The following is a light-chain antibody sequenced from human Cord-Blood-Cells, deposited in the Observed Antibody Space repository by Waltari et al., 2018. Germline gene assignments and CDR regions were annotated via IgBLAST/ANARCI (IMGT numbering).Light chain of an antibody. J-gene: IGKJ4*01. CDR3: QQYYSTPLT. CDR1: QRVFYSSNNKHY. Sequence: IVITPSPDFLAVSLGETATIICKSSQRVFYSSNNKHYLALDQQQPGQPPRLLIYWASTRESGVPDRFSGSGSGTDFTLTISSLQAEDVAVYYCQQYYSTPLTFGGGTKVEIK. V-gene: IGKV4-1*01. CDR2: WAS.